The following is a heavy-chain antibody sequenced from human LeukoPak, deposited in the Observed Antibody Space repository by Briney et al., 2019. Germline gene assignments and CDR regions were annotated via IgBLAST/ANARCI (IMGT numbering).Heavy chain of an antibody. CDR3: ARDYCTRGGDCYKEDLFNP. D-gene: IGHD2-21*02. Sequence: ASVKVSCKASGYTFAIHGISWVRQAPGQGREWIAWISPYDGDTNYPQNFEGRVTMTTETSTSTAYMELRSLRSDDTAIYYCARDYCTRGGDCYKEDLFNPWGQGTLVTVSS. CDR2: ISPYDGDT. CDR1: GYTFAIHG. V-gene: IGHV1-18*01. J-gene: IGHJ5*02.